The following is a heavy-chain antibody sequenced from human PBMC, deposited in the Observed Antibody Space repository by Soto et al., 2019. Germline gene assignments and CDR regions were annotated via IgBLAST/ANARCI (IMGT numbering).Heavy chain of an antibody. CDR2: ISYDGSNK. Sequence: QVQLVESGGGVVQPGRSLRLSCAASGFTFSSYAMHLVRQAPGKGLEWVAVISYDGSNKYYADSVKGRFTISRDNSKNTLYLQMNSLRAEDTAVYYCARDRELVFDYWGQGTLVTVSS. V-gene: IGHV3-30-3*01. D-gene: IGHD1-7*01. CDR3: ARDRELVFDY. J-gene: IGHJ4*02. CDR1: GFTFSSYA.